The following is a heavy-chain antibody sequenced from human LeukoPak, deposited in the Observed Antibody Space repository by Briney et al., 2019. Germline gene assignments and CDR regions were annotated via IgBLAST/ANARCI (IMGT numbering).Heavy chain of an antibody. Sequence: SVKVSCKASGGTFSSYATSWVRQAPGQGLEWMGGIIPIFGTANYAQKFQGRVTITADESTSTAYMELSSLRSEDTAVYYCARFGSGYYSFDYWGQGTLVTVSS. D-gene: IGHD3-22*01. CDR1: GGTFSSYA. J-gene: IGHJ4*02. V-gene: IGHV1-69*13. CDR2: IIPIFGTA. CDR3: ARFGSGYYSFDY.